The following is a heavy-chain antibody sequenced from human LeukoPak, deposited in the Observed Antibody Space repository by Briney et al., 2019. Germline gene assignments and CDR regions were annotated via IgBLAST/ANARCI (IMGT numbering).Heavy chain of an antibody. J-gene: IGHJ4*02. CDR3: ARFGGSFFAFHC. CDR1: GDSISSYY. D-gene: IGHD6-25*01. V-gene: IGHV4-59*01. Sequence: SETLSLTCTISGDSISSYYWNWIRQPPGKELEWIGYAFYSGETSYNPSLRGRATISLDMSNNQFSLDLRSMTAADTATYYCARFGGSFFAFHCWGQGTLVTVSS. CDR2: AFYSGET.